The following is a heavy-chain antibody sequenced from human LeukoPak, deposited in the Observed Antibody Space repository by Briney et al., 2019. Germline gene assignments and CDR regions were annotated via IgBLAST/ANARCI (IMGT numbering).Heavy chain of an antibody. CDR2: VSYAGSTT. D-gene: IGHD6-19*01. J-gene: IGHJ4*02. CDR1: AFTFSNYG. CDR3: AKEPIPMAGGYYFDY. V-gene: IGHV3-30*18. Sequence: GGSLRLSCAASAFTFSNYGMHWVRQAPGKGLEWVAVVSYAGSTTYYADSVKGRFTISRDNSKSTLYLQMNSLRAEDTAVYYCAKEPIPMAGGYYFDYWGQGTLVTVSS.